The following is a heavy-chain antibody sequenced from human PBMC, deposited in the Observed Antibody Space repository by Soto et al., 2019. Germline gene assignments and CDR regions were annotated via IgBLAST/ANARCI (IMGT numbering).Heavy chain of an antibody. J-gene: IGHJ5*02. CDR2: FDPEDGET. D-gene: IGHD6-13*01. V-gene: IGHV1-24*01. Sequence: GASVKVSCKVSGYTLTELSMHWVRQAPGKGLEWMGGFDPEDGETVYAQKFQGRVTMTEDTSTDTAYMELSSLRSEDTAVYYCATRTRTPSSSWYGVWFDPWGQGTLVTVSS. CDR1: GYTLTELS. CDR3: ATRTRTPSSSWYGVWFDP.